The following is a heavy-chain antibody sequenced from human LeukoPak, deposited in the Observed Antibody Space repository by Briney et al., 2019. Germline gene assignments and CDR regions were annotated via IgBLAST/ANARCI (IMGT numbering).Heavy chain of an antibody. V-gene: IGHV3-43*02. J-gene: IGHJ4*02. D-gene: IGHD3-22*01. CDR2: ISGDGTST. Sequence: GGSPRLSCAASEFTFDESAMHWVRQAPGKGLEWVSLISGDGTSTSYADSVKGRFTISRDNSKDSLYLQMDRLRSEDTGLYFCARDIWNCYDTSGYFDCWGQGTRVTVSS. CDR3: ARDIWNCYDTSGYFDC. CDR1: EFTFDESA.